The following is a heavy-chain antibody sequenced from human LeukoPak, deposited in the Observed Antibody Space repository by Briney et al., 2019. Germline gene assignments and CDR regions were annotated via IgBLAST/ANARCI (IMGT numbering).Heavy chain of an antibody. CDR2: IRSTSNYI. J-gene: IGHJ6*04. CDR3: AELGITMIGGV. CDR1: GFTFSSYS. V-gene: IGHV3-21*01. D-gene: IGHD3-10*02. Sequence: SGGSLRLSCAASGFTFSSYSMNWVRQAPGKGLEWVSSIRSTSNYIYYADSVKGRFTISRDNAKNSLYLQMNSLRAEDTAVYYCAELGITMIGGVWGKGTTVTISS.